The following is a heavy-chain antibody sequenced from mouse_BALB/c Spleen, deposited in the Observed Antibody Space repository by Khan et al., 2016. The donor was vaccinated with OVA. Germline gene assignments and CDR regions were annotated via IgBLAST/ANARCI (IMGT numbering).Heavy chain of an antibody. V-gene: IGHV1S137*01. D-gene: IGHD3-2*01. CDR1: GYTFTDYG. Sequence: QVQLQQSGAELVRPGVSVKISCKGSGYTFTDYGIHWVKQSHAKSLEWIGVISSYHGDATYNQRFKGKATMTVDKSSRTAYMELARLTSEDSAIYYCASDTSGEEFAYWGQGTLVTVSA. J-gene: IGHJ3*01. CDR2: ISSYHGDA. CDR3: ASDTSGEEFAY.